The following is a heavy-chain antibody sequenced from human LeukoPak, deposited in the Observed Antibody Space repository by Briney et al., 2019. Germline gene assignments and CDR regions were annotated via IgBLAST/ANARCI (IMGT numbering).Heavy chain of an antibody. Sequence: TGGSLRLSCAASGFTFSYYGMHWVRQAPGKGLEWVAFIRYDGNDKFYSASVRGRFTISRGTSRNTLYLQMNSLRLDDTAIYYCAKDLMRDRWFGESWGQGTLVTVSS. CDR1: GFTFSYYG. CDR3: AKDLMRDRWFGES. CDR2: IRYDGNDK. V-gene: IGHV3-30*02. J-gene: IGHJ5*02. D-gene: IGHD3-10*01.